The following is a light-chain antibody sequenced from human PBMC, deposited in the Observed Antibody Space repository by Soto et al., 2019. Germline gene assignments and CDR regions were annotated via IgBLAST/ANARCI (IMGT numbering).Light chain of an antibody. J-gene: IGKJ1*01. Sequence: MTQSPATLSLSPGERATLSCRASQSVSSDLAWYQQKLGQAPRLLIYNASTRATGIPARFSGSGSGTEFTLALSSLQSEDFAVYYCHQYSFWPPGTFGQGTKVEI. CDR2: NAS. V-gene: IGKV3-15*01. CDR1: QSVSSD. CDR3: HQYSFWPPGT.